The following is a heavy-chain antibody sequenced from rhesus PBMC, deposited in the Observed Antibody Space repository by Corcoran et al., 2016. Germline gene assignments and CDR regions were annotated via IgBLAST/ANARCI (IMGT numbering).Heavy chain of an antibody. J-gene: IGHJ4*01. CDR1: GGSISASNW. CDR3: AARLAVAAIDY. Sequence: QVQLQESGPGLAKPSETLSLTCAVSGGSISASNWWTWILQSPGNGLEWVGYISGSSGSTYYNPSLKSRVTISKDTSKNQFSLKLSSVTAADTAVYFCAARLAVAAIDYWGQGVLVTVSS. CDR2: ISGSSGST. V-gene: IGHV4-65*02. D-gene: IGHD4-29*01.